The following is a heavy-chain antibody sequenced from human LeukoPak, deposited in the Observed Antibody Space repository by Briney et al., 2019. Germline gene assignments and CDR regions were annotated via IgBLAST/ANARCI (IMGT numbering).Heavy chain of an antibody. V-gene: IGHV6-1*01. Sequence: SQTLSLTCAISGDSVSSNSAAWNWVRQSPSRVLEWLGRTYYRSKWYNDYAVSVKSRITINPDTSKNQFSLQLNSVTTEDTAVYYCARDLLDNCSGRSCYSRGAFDIWGQGTMVTVSS. CDR1: GDSVSSNSAA. CDR2: TYYRSKWYN. D-gene: IGHD2-15*01. J-gene: IGHJ3*02. CDR3: ARDLLDNCSGRSCYSRGAFDI.